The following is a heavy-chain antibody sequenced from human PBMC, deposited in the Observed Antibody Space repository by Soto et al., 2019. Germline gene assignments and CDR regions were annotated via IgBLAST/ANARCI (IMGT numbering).Heavy chain of an antibody. CDR2: ISGSGGKT. CDR1: GFSFSTYD. J-gene: IGHJ4*02. CDR3: AKRNLYGSGTHDY. D-gene: IGHD3-10*01. Sequence: EVQLLESGGGLVQPGGSLRLSCAASGFSFSTYDMSWVRQAPGTGREGVSGISGSGGKTDYADSVKGRFTISRDNSKNTLYLQMNSLRAEDTAVYYCAKRNLYGSGTHDYWGQGSLVTVSP. V-gene: IGHV3-23*01.